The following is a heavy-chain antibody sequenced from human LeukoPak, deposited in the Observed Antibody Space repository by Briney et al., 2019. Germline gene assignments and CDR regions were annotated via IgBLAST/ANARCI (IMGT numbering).Heavy chain of an antibody. Sequence: GGSLRLSCTASGFTFGDYAMTWVRQAPGKGLEWVGFIRSKIYGGTPEYAASVKGRFTISRDDSKGIAYLQTDSLKTEDTAVYYCTRDQTPYYWGQGTLVTVSS. CDR3: TRDQTPYY. J-gene: IGHJ4*02. CDR2: IRSKIYGGTP. V-gene: IGHV3-49*04. CDR1: GFTFGDYA.